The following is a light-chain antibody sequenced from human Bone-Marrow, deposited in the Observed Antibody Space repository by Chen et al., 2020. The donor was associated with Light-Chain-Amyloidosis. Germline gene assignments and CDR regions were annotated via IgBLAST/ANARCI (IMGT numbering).Light chain of an antibody. V-gene: IGLV2-14*03. CDR2: DVT. Sequence: QSALTPPASLSGSPGQSITISCTGTSSDVGDYNFVSWYQQHPGKAPKLMIYDVTYRPSGVSNRFSGSKSGNTASLTISGLQAEDESDYYCSSYTSSNTVLFGGGTRLTVL. CDR1: SSDVGDYNF. J-gene: IGLJ2*01. CDR3: SSYTSSNTVL.